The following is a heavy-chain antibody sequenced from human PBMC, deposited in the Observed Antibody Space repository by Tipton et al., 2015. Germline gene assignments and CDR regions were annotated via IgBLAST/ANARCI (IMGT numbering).Heavy chain of an antibody. CDR2: IYYSGTT. CDR3: ARDGGYGDYADFHH. CDR1: GGSVSSGSYY. J-gene: IGHJ1*01. D-gene: IGHD4-17*01. V-gene: IGHV4-61*01. Sequence: TLSLTCTVSGGSVSSGSYYWSWIRQPPGKGLEWIGYIYYSGTTNYNPSLKSRVTVSVDTSKNQFSLNLTSVTAADTAVYYCARDGGYGDYADFHHWGQGTLVTVSS.